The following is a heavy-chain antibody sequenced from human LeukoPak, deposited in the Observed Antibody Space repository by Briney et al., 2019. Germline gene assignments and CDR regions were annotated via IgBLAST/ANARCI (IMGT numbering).Heavy chain of an antibody. CDR2: IYSSGST. CDR3: ARQFSIFGVVKHYYFDH. D-gene: IGHD3-3*01. Sequence: PSETLSLTCTVSGGSISSSSYYWGWIRQPPGRGLEWIGTIYSSGSTYYNPSLKSRVTISVDTSKNQFSLKLSSVTAADTAVYYCARQFSIFGVVKHYYFDHWGQGTLVTVSS. V-gene: IGHV4-39*01. J-gene: IGHJ4*02. CDR1: GGSISSSSYY.